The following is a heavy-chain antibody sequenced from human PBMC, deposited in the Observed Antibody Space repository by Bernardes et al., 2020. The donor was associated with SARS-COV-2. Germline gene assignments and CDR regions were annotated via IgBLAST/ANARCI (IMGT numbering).Heavy chain of an antibody. V-gene: IGHV3-33*01. CDR2: IWYDGSNK. D-gene: IGHD3-22*01. Sequence: GGSLRLSCAASGFTFSSYGMHWVRQAPGKGLEWVAVIWYDGSNKYYADSVKGRFTISRDNSKNTLYLQMNSLRAEDTAVYYCARDGYYYDSSGYYYPNYYYYGMDVWGQGTTVTVSS. J-gene: IGHJ6*02. CDR1: GFTFSSYG. CDR3: ARDGYYYDSSGYYYPNYYYYGMDV.